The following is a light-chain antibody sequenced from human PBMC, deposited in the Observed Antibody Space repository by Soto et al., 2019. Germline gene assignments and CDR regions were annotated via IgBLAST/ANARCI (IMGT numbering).Light chain of an antibody. Sequence: DIVMTQPPDSLAVSLGERATFDCKSSQSVFYSSNNRNYLAWYQHKPGQPPKLLIYWASTRESGVPDRFSGSRSGTDFTLTTSSLQAEDVAVYYCQQYYSSPPTVGGGTKVEIK. CDR3: QQYYSSPPT. V-gene: IGKV4-1*01. CDR2: WAS. J-gene: IGKJ4*01. CDR1: QSVFYSSNNRNY.